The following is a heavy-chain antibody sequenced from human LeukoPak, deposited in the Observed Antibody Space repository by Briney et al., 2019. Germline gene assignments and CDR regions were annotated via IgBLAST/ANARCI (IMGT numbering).Heavy chain of an antibody. CDR1: GGSISSGGYY. CDR3: ARGRVLRFLEWLLDY. Sequence: SQTLSLTCTVSGGSISSGGYYRSWIRQHPGKGLEWIGYIYYSGSTYYNPSLKSRVTISVDTSKNQFSLKLSSVTAVDTAVYYCARGRVLRFLEWLLDYWGQGTLVTVSS. D-gene: IGHD3-3*01. J-gene: IGHJ4*02. CDR2: IYYSGST. V-gene: IGHV4-31*03.